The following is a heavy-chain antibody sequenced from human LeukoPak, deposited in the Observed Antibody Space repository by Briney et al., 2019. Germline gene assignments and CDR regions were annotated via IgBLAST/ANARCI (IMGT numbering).Heavy chain of an antibody. J-gene: IGHJ6*02. V-gene: IGHV3-7*03. CDR1: GLIFSTYW. Sequence: GGSLRLSSEVSGLIFSTYWMTWVRQVPGKGLEWVATITRDGNEKYYVDSVKGRFTISRDNAKDSLCLQMNSLRAEDTAVYYCARGHKGLEFWGRGTTVTVFS. CDR2: ITRDGNEK. CDR3: ARGHKGLEF.